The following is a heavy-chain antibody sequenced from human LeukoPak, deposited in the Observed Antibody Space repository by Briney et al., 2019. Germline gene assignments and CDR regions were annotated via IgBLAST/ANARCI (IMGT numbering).Heavy chain of an antibody. CDR3: ARDDRGLGVLDY. CDR2: IYYSGST. D-gene: IGHD3-10*01. CDR1: GGSISSGGYY. V-gene: IGHV4-31*03. Sequence: SQTLSLTCTVSGGSISSGGYYWSWIRQHPGKGLEWIGYIYYSGSTYYNPSLKSRVTISVDTSKNQFSLKLSSVTAADTAVYYCARDDRGLGVLDYWGQGTLITVSS. J-gene: IGHJ4*02.